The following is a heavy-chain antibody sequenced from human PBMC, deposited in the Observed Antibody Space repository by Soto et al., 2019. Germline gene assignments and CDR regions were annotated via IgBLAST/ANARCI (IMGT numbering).Heavy chain of an antibody. Sequence: ASVKVSCPASGYTFTGYYMHWVRQAPGQGLEWMGWINPNSGGTNYAQKFQGWVTMNGDTSISTAYMELSRLRSDDTAVYYCARATTPAIAVAVPFDYWGQGTLVTVSS. CDR2: INPNSGGT. D-gene: IGHD6-19*01. CDR3: ARATTPAIAVAVPFDY. J-gene: IGHJ4*02. CDR1: GYTFTGYY. V-gene: IGHV1-2*04.